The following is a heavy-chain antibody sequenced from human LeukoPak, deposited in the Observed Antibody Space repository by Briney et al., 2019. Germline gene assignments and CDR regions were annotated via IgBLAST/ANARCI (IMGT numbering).Heavy chain of an antibody. Sequence: SETLSLTCTVSGGSISSYYWSWIRQPPGKGLEWIGSFYYSAHTNYHPSLKSRVTLSVDTSRNQFSLKLSSVTAADTAVYYCARHVSSTGGPFFYWGQGTPMTVSS. CDR3: ARHVSSTGGPFFY. CDR1: GGSISSYY. V-gene: IGHV4-59*08. J-gene: IGHJ4*02. D-gene: IGHD2-8*02. CDR2: FYYSAHT.